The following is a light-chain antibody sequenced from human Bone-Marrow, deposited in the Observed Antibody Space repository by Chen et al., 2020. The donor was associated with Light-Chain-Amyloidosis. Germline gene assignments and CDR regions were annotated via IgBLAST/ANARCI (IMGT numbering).Light chain of an antibody. CDR3: SSYTITDTLV. Sequence: QSPLPQPAPVSGAPGQPITISCTGTSSDVGGDNHVSWYQQHPDKAPKLMIYEVTNRPSWVPDRFSGSKSDNTASLTISGLQTEDEADYFCSSYTITDTLVFGSGTRVTVL. J-gene: IGLJ1*01. CDR2: EVT. CDR1: SSDVGGDNH. V-gene: IGLV2-14*01.